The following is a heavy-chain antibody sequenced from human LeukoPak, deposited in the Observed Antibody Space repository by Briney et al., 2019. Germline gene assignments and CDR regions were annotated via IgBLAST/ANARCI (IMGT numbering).Heavy chain of an antibody. V-gene: IGHV1-8*01. D-gene: IGHD4-17*01. Sequence: ASVKVSCKASGYTFTSYDINWVRQATGQGLEWMGWMNPNSGNTGYAQKFQGRVTMTRNTSISTAYMELSSLRSEDTAVYYCARDTVTTGWRYYYGMDVWCQGTTVTVSS. CDR1: GYTFTSYD. CDR3: ARDTVTTGWRYYYGMDV. CDR2: MNPNSGNT. J-gene: IGHJ6*02.